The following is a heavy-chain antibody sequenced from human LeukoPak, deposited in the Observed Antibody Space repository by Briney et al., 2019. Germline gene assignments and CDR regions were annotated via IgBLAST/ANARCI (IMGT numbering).Heavy chain of an antibody. CDR3: ARGRELTPSAEYFQH. Sequence: SETLSLTCAVYGGSFSGYYWSWIRQPPGKGLEWIGEINHSGSTNYNPSLKSRVTISVDTSKNQFSLKLSSVTAADTAAYYCARGRELTPSAEYFQHWGQGTLVTVSS. J-gene: IGHJ1*01. CDR2: INHSGST. CDR1: GGSFSGYY. D-gene: IGHD1-26*01. V-gene: IGHV4-34*01.